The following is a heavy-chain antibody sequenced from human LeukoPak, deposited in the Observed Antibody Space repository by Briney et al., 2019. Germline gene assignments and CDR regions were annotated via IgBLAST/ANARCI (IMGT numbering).Heavy chain of an antibody. D-gene: IGHD1-26*01. Sequence: GASVKASCKASGYTFTGYYMHWVRQAPGQGLEWMGRINPNSGGTNYAQEFQGRVTMTRDTSISTAYMELSRLRSDDTAVYYCARDYLSGPDYWGQGTLVTVSS. CDR2: INPNSGGT. CDR1: GYTFTGYY. CDR3: ARDYLSGPDY. J-gene: IGHJ4*02. V-gene: IGHV1-2*06.